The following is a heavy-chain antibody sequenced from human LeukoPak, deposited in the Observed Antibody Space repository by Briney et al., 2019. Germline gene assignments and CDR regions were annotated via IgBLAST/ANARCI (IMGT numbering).Heavy chain of an antibody. CDR1: GGSISSSSYY. Sequence: SETLSLTCTASGGSISSSSYYWGWIRQPPGKGLEWIGSIYYSGSTYYNPSLKSRVTVSVDTSKNQFSLKLSSVTAADTAVYYCARRRNIVVVPAAIGNWFDPWGQGTLVTVSS. V-gene: IGHV4-39*01. D-gene: IGHD2-2*01. CDR3: ARRRNIVVVPAAIGNWFDP. CDR2: IYYSGST. J-gene: IGHJ5*02.